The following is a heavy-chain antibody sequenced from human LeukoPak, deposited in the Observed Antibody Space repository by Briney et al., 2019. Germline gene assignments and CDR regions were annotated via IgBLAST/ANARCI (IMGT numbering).Heavy chain of an antibody. CDR1: GYTFTSYA. CDR3: AIEVSADYDYVWASYRLDY. J-gene: IGHJ4*02. Sequence: ASVKVSCKASGYTFTSYAMNWVRQAPGQGLEWMGWINTNTGNPTYAQGFTGRFVFSLDPSVSTAYLQISSLKAEDTAVYYCAIEVSADYDYVWASYRLDYWGQGTLVTVSS. D-gene: IGHD3-16*02. V-gene: IGHV7-4-1*02. CDR2: INTNTGNP.